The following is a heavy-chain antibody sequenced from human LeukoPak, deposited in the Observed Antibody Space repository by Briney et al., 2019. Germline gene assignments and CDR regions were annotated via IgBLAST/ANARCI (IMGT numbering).Heavy chain of an antibody. CDR2: ITSDGSST. CDR3: ARGSAKGGRGLQWLVQGVNDY. D-gene: IGHD6-19*01. CDR1: GFTFSSCW. J-gene: IGHJ4*02. V-gene: IGHV3-74*01. Sequence: GGSLRLSCAASGFTFSSCWMYWVRQAPGKGLMWVSRITSDGSSTSYADSVKGRFTISRDNAKNTLYLQINSLRAEDTAVYYCARGSAKGGRGLQWLVQGVNDYWGQGTLVTVSS.